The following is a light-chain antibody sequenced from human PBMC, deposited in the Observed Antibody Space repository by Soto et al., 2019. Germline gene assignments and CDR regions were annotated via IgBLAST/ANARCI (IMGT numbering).Light chain of an antibody. CDR2: DAS. CDR1: QSVGAF. Sequence: EIVLTQSPATLSLSPGERATLSCRASQSVGAFLAWYQQKPGQAPRLLIYDASIRATDIPARFSGSGSGTDFTLTISSLEPEVIAVYYCQQRSNGFTFGPGTKVHVK. CDR3: QQRSNGFT. J-gene: IGKJ3*01. V-gene: IGKV3-11*01.